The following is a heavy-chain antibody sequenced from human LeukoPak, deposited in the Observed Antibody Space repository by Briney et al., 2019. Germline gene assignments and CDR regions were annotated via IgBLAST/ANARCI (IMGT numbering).Heavy chain of an antibody. CDR2: ISGSGGST. CDR3: AKERDYDFLSGYLNSFDY. CDR1: GFTFSSYA. J-gene: IGHJ4*02. Sequence: PGGSRRLSCAASGFTFSSYAMSWVRQAPGKGLEWVSAISGSGGSTYYADSVKGRFTISRDNSKNTLYLQMNSLRAEDTAVYYCAKERDYDFLSGYLNSFDYWGQGTLVTVSS. V-gene: IGHV3-23*01. D-gene: IGHD3-3*01.